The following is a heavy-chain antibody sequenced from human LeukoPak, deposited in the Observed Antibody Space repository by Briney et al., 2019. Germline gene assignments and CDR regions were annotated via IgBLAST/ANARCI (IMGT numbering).Heavy chain of an antibody. V-gene: IGHV3-30*18. CDR1: GFTFSSYG. D-gene: IGHD3-10*01. J-gene: IGHJ4*02. Sequence: PGGSLRLSCAASGFTFSSYGMNWVRQAPGKGLEWVAVISYDGTNKFYVDSLRGRFTIPRDNSKNTLYLQMNSLRAEDTAVYYCAKDGYYGSGTYPDYWGQGTLVTVSS. CDR2: ISYDGTNK. CDR3: AKDGYYGSGTYPDY.